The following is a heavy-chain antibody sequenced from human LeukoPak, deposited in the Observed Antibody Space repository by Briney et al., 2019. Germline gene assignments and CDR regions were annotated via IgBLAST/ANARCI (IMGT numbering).Heavy chain of an antibody. D-gene: IGHD6-6*01. V-gene: IGHV4-59*08. CDR3: ARHLYSSSAADY. Sequence: SETLSLTCTVSGGSISSYYWSWIRQPPGKGLEWIGYIYYSGSTNYNPSLKSRVTISVDTSKNQFSLKLSSVTAADTAVYYCARHLYSSSAADYGGQGTLVTVS. CDR1: GGSISSYY. CDR2: IYYSGST. J-gene: IGHJ4*02.